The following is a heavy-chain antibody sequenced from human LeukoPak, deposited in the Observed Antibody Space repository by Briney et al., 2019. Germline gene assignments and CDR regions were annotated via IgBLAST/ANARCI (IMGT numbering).Heavy chain of an antibody. D-gene: IGHD2-15*01. CDR2: ISGSGGST. Sequence: GGSLRLSCAASGFTFSSYAMSWVRQAPGKGLEWVSAISGSGGSTYYADSVKGRFTISRDNSKNTLYLQMSSLGADDTAVYYCAKASGGSCYSSLGYWGQGTLVTVSS. CDR3: AKASGGSCYSSLGY. V-gene: IGHV3-23*01. J-gene: IGHJ4*02. CDR1: GFTFSSYA.